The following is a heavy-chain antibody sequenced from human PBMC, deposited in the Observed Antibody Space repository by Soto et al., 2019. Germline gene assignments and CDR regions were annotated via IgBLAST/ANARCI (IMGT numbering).Heavy chain of an antibody. CDR3: ARQNSNYGDYGYGMDV. V-gene: IGHV5-51*01. Sequence: PGESLKIAWRGSVYSLTSYWIGWVRQMPGKGLEWMGIIYPGDSDTRYSPSFQGQVTISADKSISTAYLQWSSLKASDTAMYYCARQNSNYGDYGYGMDVWGQGTTVTVSS. J-gene: IGHJ6*02. D-gene: IGHD4-17*01. CDR2: IYPGDSDT. CDR1: VYSLTSYW.